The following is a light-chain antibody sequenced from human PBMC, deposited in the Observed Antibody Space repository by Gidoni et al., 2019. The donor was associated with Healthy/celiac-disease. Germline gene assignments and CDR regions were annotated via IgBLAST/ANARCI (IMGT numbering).Light chain of an antibody. V-gene: IGKV3-11*01. Sequence: EIVLTQSTATLSWSPGERATLACRASQSVSSYLAWYQQKPGQAPRLLIYDASNRATGIPARFSGSGSGTDFTLTISSLEPEDFAVYYCQQRSNWPQVTFGGGTKVEIK. CDR2: DAS. CDR1: QSVSSY. J-gene: IGKJ4*01. CDR3: QQRSNWPQVT.